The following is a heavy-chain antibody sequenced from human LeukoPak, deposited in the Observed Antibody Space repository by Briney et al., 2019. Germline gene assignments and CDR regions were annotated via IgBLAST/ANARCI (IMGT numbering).Heavy chain of an antibody. V-gene: IGHV4-34*01. Sequence: SETLSLTCAVYGGSFSGYYWSWIRQPPRKGRGWSGEINHIGSTNYHPSLKSRVTISVDTSKNQFSLKLSSVTAADTAVYYCARGPAREFPDHWGQGTLVTVSS. CDR3: ARGPAREFPDH. D-gene: IGHD3-10*01. J-gene: IGHJ4*02. CDR1: GGSFSGYY. CDR2: INHIGST.